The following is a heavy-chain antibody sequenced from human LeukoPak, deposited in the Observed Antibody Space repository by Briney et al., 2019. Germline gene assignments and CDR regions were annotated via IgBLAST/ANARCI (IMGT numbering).Heavy chain of an antibody. D-gene: IGHD4/OR15-4a*01. CDR1: GGSFSGYY. J-gene: IGHJ4*02. V-gene: IGHV4-34*01. CDR3: ARQNYGAAPLRY. Sequence: SETLSLTCAVYGGSFSGYYWSWIRQPPGKGLEWIGEINHSGRTNYNPSLKSRVTISVDTSKNQFSLKLGSVTAADTAVYYCARQNYGAAPLRYWGQGTLVTVSS. CDR2: INHSGRT.